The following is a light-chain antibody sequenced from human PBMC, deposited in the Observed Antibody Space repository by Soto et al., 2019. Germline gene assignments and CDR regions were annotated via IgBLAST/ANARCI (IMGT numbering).Light chain of an antibody. CDR1: RSISHY. CDR3: QQSYNKPRT. V-gene: IGKV1-39*01. J-gene: IGKJ2*02. CDR2: AAS. Sequence: DLQMTQSPSSLSASVGDRVTITCRSSRSISHYLNWYQLIPGKAPKVLISAASRLQSGVPSSFRGGRSGTDVTLTVSSLQPEDFVTYFFQQSYNKPRTFGEGTKLEI.